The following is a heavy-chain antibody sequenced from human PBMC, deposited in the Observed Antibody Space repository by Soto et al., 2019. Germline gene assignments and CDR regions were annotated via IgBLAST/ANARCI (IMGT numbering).Heavy chain of an antibody. D-gene: IGHD3-22*01. J-gene: IGHJ4*02. CDR3: AKAVPLYYYDSSGYFDY. V-gene: IGHV3-30*18. CDR2: ISYDGSNK. CDR1: GFAFSSYG. Sequence: QVQLVESGGGVVQPGRSLRLSCAACGFAFSSYGMHWFRQAPGKGLEWVAVISYDGSNKYYADSVKGRFTISRDNSKNTLYLQMNSLRAEDTAVYYCAKAVPLYYYDSSGYFDYWGQGTLVTVSS.